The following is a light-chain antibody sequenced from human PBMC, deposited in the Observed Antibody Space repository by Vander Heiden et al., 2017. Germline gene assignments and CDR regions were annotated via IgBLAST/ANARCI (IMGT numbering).Light chain of an antibody. V-gene: IGLV1-40*01. CDR1: SSNIGAGYD. CDR2: GNS. J-gene: IGLJ2*01. Sequence: SVLTQPPSVSGAPGQRVTISCTGSSSNIGAGYDVHWYQQLPGTAPKLLIYGNSNRPSGFPDRFSGSKSGTSASLAITGLQAEDEADYYCQSYDSSLSAHVVFGGGTKLTVL. CDR3: QSYDSSLSAHVV.